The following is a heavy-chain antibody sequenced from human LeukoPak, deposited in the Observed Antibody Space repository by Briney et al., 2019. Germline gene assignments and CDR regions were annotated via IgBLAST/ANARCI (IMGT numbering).Heavy chain of an antibody. Sequence: ASVKVSCQASGYTFIGYYMHWVRQAPGQGLEWMGWINPDNGVTKYARKVQGRVTMTRDTSISTAYMELSRLRSDDTAVYHCARDSSGYFSLWGQGTLVTVSS. CDR1: GYTFIGYY. V-gene: IGHV1-2*02. D-gene: IGHD3-22*01. CDR3: ARDSSGYFSL. J-gene: IGHJ4*02. CDR2: INPDNGVT.